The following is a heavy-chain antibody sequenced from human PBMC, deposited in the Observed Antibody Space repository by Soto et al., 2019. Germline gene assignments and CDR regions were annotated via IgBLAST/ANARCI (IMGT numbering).Heavy chain of an antibody. J-gene: IGHJ6*02. D-gene: IGHD5-18*01. CDR3: AGNSYGYYYYGMDV. CDR2: IYYSGST. CDR1: GGSISSYY. Sequence: SETLSLTCTGSGGSISSYYWSWIRQPPGKGLEWIGYIYYSGSTNYNPSLKSRVTISVDTSKNQFSLKLSSVTAADTAVYYCAGNSYGYYYYGMDVWGQGTTVTVSS. V-gene: IGHV4-59*01.